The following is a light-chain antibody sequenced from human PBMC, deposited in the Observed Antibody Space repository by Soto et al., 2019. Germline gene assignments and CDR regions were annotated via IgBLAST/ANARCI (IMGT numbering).Light chain of an antibody. CDR2: EVN. CDR3: TSYAAGKNVV. J-gene: IGLJ2*01. Sequence: QSALTQPPSASGSPGQSVTISCTGTSSDVGNYNYVSWYQQYPGKAPKLMIYEVNKRPSGVPDRFSGSKSGNTASLTVSGLQAEDEDDYYCTSYAAGKNVVFGGGTKLTVL. V-gene: IGLV2-8*01. CDR1: SSDVGNYNY.